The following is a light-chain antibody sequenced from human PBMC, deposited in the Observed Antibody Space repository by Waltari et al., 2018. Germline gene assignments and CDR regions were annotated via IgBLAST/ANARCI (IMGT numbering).Light chain of an antibody. CDR3: QTGGHGTWV. CDR1: SGHSSNV. J-gene: IGLJ3*02. CDR2: VNSDGRR. V-gene: IGLV4-69*01. Sequence: QLVLTQSPSASASLGASVKLTCTLSSGHSSNVIAWHQQQPEKGPRYSMKVNSDGRRRKGDEVPDRFSGSSSGAERYLTGCSLQSDDEADYYCQTGGHGTWVFGGGTKLTVL.